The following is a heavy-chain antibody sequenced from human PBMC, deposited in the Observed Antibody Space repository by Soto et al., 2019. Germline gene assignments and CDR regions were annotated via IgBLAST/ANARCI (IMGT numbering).Heavy chain of an antibody. J-gene: IGHJ4*02. CDR1: GGSVNRADYY. D-gene: IGHD4-17*01. Sequence: SETLSLTCTVSGGSVNRADYYWIWIRHPPGKGLEWIGYIFYSGSTYSNPSLKSRVSISVDTSKNQFSLKLSSVTAADTAVYYCATNGAVTTPFDSWGQGTLVTVSS. CDR3: ATNGAVTTPFDS. CDR2: IFYSGST. V-gene: IGHV4-30-4*01.